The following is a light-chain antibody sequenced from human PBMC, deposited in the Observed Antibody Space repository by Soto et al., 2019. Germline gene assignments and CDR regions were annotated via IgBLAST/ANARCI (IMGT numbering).Light chain of an antibody. CDR1: SSDIGGYNY. V-gene: IGLV2-8*01. Sequence: QSALTQPPSASGSPGQSVTISCTGTSSDIGGYNYVSWYRQHPGKAPKLMIFEVSKRPSGGPDRFSGSKFGNTASLTVSGLQTEDEADYYCTAFAGRNTLLFGGGTKLTVL. CDR3: TAFAGRNTLL. J-gene: IGLJ3*02. CDR2: EVS.